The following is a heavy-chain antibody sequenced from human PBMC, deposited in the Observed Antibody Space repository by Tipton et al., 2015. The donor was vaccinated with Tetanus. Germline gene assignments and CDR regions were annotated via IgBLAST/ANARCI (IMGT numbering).Heavy chain of an antibody. J-gene: IGHJ5*02. CDR2: IYYRGDT. CDR1: GGSISSSRFY. CDR3: ARQLWGYWFDP. V-gene: IGHV4-39*01. Sequence: TLSLTCTVSGGSISSSRFYWGWVRLAPGKGPEWIGSIYYRGDTYHSPSLKSRVTMSVDTSKNQFSVTLSSVTAADTAVYYCARQLWGYWFDPWAREPGSPSLQ. D-gene: IGHD7-27*01.